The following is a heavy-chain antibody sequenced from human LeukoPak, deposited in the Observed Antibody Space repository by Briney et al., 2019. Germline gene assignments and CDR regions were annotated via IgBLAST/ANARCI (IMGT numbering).Heavy chain of an antibody. CDR2: INHSGGT. Sequence: PSETLSLTCAVYGGSFSGYYWSWIRQPPGKGLEWIGEINHSGGTNYNPSLKSRVTISVDTSKNQFSLKLSSVTAADTAVYYCARGSQYGRFDYWGQGTLVTVSS. CDR3: ARGSQYGRFDY. V-gene: IGHV4-34*01. CDR1: GGSFSGYY. J-gene: IGHJ4*02. D-gene: IGHD1-26*01.